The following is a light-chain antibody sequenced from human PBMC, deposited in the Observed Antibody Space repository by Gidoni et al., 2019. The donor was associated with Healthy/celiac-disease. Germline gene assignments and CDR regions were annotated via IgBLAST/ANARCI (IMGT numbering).Light chain of an antibody. CDR2: QDS. CDR3: QAWDS. Sequence: SYELTQPPSVSVSPGQPASITCSGDKLGDKYACWYQQKPGQSPVLVIYQDSKRPSGIPERFSGSNSGNTATLTISGTQAMDEADYYCQAWDSFGGGTKLTVL. CDR1: KLGDKY. V-gene: IGLV3-1*01. J-gene: IGLJ2*01.